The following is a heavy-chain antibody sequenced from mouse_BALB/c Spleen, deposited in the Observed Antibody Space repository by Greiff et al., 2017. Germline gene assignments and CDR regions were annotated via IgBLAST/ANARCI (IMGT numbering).Heavy chain of an antibody. V-gene: IGHV5-9-3*01. J-gene: IGHJ3*01. CDR3: ARRGNNYDGAWFAY. CDR2: ISSGGSYT. Sequence: EVQLVESGGGLVKPGGSLKLSCAASGFTFSSYAMSWVRQTPEKRLEWVATISSGGSYTYYPDSVKGRFTISRDNAKNTLYLQMSSLRSEDTAMYYCARRGNNYDGAWFAYWGQGTLVTVSA. CDR1: GFTFSSYA. D-gene: IGHD2-12*01.